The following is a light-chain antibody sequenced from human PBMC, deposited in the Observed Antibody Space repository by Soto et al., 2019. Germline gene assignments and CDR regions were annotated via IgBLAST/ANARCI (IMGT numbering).Light chain of an antibody. J-gene: IGKJ4*01. CDR2: GAS. V-gene: IGKV3-20*01. CDR3: QQYYSTPLT. Sequence: EVVLTQSPGTLSLSPGERATLSCRASQTISNKYLAWYQQKPGQAPRLLIHGASNRASGIPDRFSGRGSGTDFTLIISRLEPEDFAVYYCQQYYSTPLTFGGGTKVEIK. CDR1: QTISNKY.